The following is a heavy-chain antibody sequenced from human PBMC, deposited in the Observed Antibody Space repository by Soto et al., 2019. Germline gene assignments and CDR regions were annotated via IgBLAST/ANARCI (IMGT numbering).Heavy chain of an antibody. V-gene: IGHV4-31*01. CDR3: ARVHCNYAICTSPCWFDS. CDR1: GDSVSSGAYF. D-gene: IGHD2-8*01. Sequence: SETLSLTCSVSGDSVSSGAYFWSWIRHHPWKGLEWLGSSSHSGNTFLRPSLRHELSMSMDTSQTRFSLKLTSVTAAATAVYFCARVHCNYAICTSPCWFDSWGRGXQVTVYS. J-gene: IGHJ5*01. CDR2: SSHSGNT.